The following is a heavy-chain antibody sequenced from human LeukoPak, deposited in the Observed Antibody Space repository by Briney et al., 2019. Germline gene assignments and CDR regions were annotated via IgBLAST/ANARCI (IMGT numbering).Heavy chain of an antibody. Sequence: PGGSLRLSCAASGFTLSSYAMSWLRQAPGKGLEGVSGISGSGCSTYYADSVKGRFTISRDNAKNTLYLQMTSLRAADTAVYYCAKPYSSGWYPPTHAFDIWGQGTMVTVSS. CDR2: ISGSGCST. J-gene: IGHJ3*02. D-gene: IGHD6-19*01. CDR3: AKPYSSGWYPPTHAFDI. V-gene: IGHV3-23*01. CDR1: GFTLSSYA.